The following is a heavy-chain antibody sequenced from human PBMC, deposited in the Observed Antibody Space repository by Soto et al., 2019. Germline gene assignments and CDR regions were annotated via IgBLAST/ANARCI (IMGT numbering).Heavy chain of an antibody. Sequence: GGSLRLSCAASGFTFSSYGMHWVRQAPGKGLEWVAVISYDGSNKYYADSVKGRFTISRDNSKNTLYLQMNSLRAEDTAVYYCATERFLEWLGDVWGQGTTVTVSS. CDR1: GFTFSSYG. CDR3: ATERFLEWLGDV. V-gene: IGHV3-30*03. CDR2: ISYDGSNK. D-gene: IGHD3-3*01. J-gene: IGHJ6*02.